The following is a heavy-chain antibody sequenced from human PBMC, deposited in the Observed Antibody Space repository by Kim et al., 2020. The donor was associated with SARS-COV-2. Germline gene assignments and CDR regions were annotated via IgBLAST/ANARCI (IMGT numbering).Heavy chain of an antibody. CDR1: GFTFSSYA. CDR3: AREYYDILTGYYRPLDYG. D-gene: IGHD3-9*01. CDR2: ISYDGSNK. J-gene: IGHJ6*01. V-gene: IGHV3-30*04. Sequence: GGSLRLSCAASGFTFSSYAMHWVRQAPGKGLEWVAVISYDGSNKYYADSVKGRFTISRDNSKNTLYLQMNSLRAEDTAVYYCAREYYDILTGYYRPLDYG.